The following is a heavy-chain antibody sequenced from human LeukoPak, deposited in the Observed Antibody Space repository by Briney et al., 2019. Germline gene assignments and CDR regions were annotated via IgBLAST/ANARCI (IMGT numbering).Heavy chain of an antibody. CDR3: ARDFWWLPDY. Sequence: GGSLRLSCAASGFSFSNYWFHWVRQAPGEGLVWVSRTNEHGTIINYADSVRGRFTISRDNSKNMLYLQLNSLTTEDTALYYCARDFWWLPDYWGQGTLVTVSS. J-gene: IGHJ4*02. CDR1: GFSFSNYW. V-gene: IGHV3-74*01. CDR2: TNEHGTII. D-gene: IGHD3-3*01.